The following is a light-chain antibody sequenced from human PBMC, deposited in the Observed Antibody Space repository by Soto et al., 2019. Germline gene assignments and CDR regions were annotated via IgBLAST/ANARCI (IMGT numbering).Light chain of an antibody. V-gene: IGLV2-8*01. Sequence: QSALTQPPSASGSPGQSVTISCTGTSSDVGSYNLVSWHQQHPGKAPKVMIYGVSQRPSGVPDRFSGSKSGSTASLTVSGLQAEDEADYYCSSYAGSSVVFGAGTKVTVL. CDR2: GVS. CDR1: SSDVGSYNL. CDR3: SSYAGSSVV. J-gene: IGLJ2*01.